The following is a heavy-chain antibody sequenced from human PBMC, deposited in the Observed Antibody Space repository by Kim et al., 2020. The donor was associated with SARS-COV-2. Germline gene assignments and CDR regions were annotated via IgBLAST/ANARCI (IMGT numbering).Heavy chain of an antibody. Sequence: SETLSLTCAVYGGSFSGYYWSWIRQPPGKGLEWIGEINHSGSTNYNPSLKSRVTISVDTSKNQFSLKLSSVTAADTAVYYCARGNYDFWSGYWPTCFDYWGQGTLVTVSS. CDR3: ARGNYDFWSGYWPTCFDY. CDR1: GGSFSGYY. CDR2: INHSGST. J-gene: IGHJ4*02. D-gene: IGHD3-3*01. V-gene: IGHV4-34*01.